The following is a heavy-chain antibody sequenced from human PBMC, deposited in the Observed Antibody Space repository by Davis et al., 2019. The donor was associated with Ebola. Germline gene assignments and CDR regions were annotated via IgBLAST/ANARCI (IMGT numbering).Heavy chain of an antibody. J-gene: IGHJ4*02. D-gene: IGHD6-19*01. CDR2: IYDQST. CDR3: ATTQWLREFDN. Sequence: GGSLRLSCIASGFTFRSYAMSWVRQAPGKGLEWVSVIYDQSTAYADALRGRFIISRDKSNNTLYHEMSSLRVDDTTVYYCATTQWLREFDNWGQGTLVTVSS. CDR1: GFTFRSYA. V-gene: IGHV3-23*03.